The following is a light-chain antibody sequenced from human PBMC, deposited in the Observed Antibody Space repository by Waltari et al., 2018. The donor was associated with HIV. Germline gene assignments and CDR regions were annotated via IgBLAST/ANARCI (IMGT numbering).Light chain of an antibody. Sequence: QSVVTQPPSASGTPGQRVTISCSGSSSNIGTENVNWYQQFPGTAPKLLIFNTHQRPSGVPDRFSGSKSGTSASLAISGLRSEDEADYYCATGDDSLNVVFFGGGTKLTVL. CDR1: SSNIGTEN. J-gene: IGLJ2*01. CDR3: ATGDDSLNVVF. CDR2: NTH. V-gene: IGLV1-44*01.